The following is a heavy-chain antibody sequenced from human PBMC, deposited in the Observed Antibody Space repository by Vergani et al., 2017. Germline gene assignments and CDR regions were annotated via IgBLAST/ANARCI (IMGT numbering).Heavy chain of an antibody. Sequence: VQLLESGGGVVQPGRSLRLSCAASGFTFSSYAMHWVRQAPGKGLEWVAVISYDGSNKYYADSVKGRFTISRDNSKNTLYLQMNSLRAEDTAVYYCARDRVDGDYGYYYYMDVWGKGTTVTVSS. CDR2: ISYDGSNK. V-gene: IGHV3-30-3*01. J-gene: IGHJ6*03. CDR1: GFTFSSYA. CDR3: ARDRVDGDYGYYYYMDV. D-gene: IGHD4-17*01.